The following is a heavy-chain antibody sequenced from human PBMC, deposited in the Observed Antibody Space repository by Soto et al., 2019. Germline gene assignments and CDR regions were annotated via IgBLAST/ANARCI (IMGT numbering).Heavy chain of an antibody. CDR3: ARAHDVGAIDY. J-gene: IGHJ4*02. D-gene: IGHD1-26*01. CDR2: IYSGGST. Sequence: PGGSLRLSCAASGFTVSSNYMSWVRQAPGKGLEWVSVIYSGGSTYYADSVKGRFTISRDNSKNTLYLQMNSLRAEDTAVYYCARAHDVGAIDYWGQGTLVTVSS. V-gene: IGHV3-53*01. CDR1: GFTVSSNY.